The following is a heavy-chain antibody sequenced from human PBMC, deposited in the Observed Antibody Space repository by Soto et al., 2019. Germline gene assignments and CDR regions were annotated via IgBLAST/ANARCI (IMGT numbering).Heavy chain of an antibody. CDR2: INPNNGDT. J-gene: IGHJ6*04. CDR3: VSPKVTAARLWTYGLDV. CDR1: GYTFTAYD. Sequence: GASVKVSCKASGYTFTAYDLHWVRQAPGQGLEWMGLINPNNGDTNYVEKFQGRVIMTRDTSISTAYMELKSLRSDDTAIYYCVSPKVTAARLWTYGLDVWGEGTTVTVSS. V-gene: IGHV1-2*02. D-gene: IGHD6-6*01.